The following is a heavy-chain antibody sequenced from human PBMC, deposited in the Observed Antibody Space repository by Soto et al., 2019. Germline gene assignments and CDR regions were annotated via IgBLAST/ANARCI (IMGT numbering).Heavy chain of an antibody. V-gene: IGHV3-33*01. CDR1: GFTFSSYG. Sequence: GGSLRLSCAASGFTFSSYGMHWVRQAPGKGLEWVAVIWYDGSNKYYVDSVKGRFTISRDNSKNTLYLQMNSLRAEDTAVYYCARKGSGLVAATYYYYGMDVWGQGTTVTVSS. CDR2: IWYDGSNK. D-gene: IGHD2-15*01. CDR3: ARKGSGLVAATYYYYGMDV. J-gene: IGHJ6*02.